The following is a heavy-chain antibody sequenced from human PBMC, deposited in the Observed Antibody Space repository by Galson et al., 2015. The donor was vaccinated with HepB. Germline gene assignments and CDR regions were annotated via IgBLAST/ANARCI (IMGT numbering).Heavy chain of an antibody. J-gene: IGHJ5*02. CDR2: IPYDGSNK. D-gene: IGHD5-18*01. CDR1: GFTFSSYG. V-gene: IGHV3-30*03. Sequence: SLRLSCAASGFTFSSYGMHWVRQAPGKGLEWVAVIPYDGSNKYYADSVKGRFTISRDNSKNTLYLQMNSLRAEDTAVYYCARGGYSYEADHWGQGTLVTVSS. CDR3: ARGGYSYEADH.